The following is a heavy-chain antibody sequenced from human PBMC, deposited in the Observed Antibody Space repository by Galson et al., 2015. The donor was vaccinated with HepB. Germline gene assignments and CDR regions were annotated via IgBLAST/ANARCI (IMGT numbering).Heavy chain of an antibody. CDR1: GFTFSSYD. J-gene: IGHJ6*02. V-gene: IGHV3-48*03. CDR2: ITSSGSNI. Sequence: SLRLSCAASGFTFSSYDMNWVRQAPGKGLEWISYITSSGSNIYYADSVKGRFTISRDNAKNTLYLQMNSLRAEDTAVYYCARDIDYYYSYGMDVWGQGTTVTVSS. D-gene: IGHD3-16*02. CDR3: ARDIDYYYSYGMDV.